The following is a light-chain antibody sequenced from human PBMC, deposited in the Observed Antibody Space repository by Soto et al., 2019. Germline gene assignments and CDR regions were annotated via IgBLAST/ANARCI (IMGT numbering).Light chain of an antibody. CDR2: GAS. CDR3: QQYGSSGT. CDR1: QSVGSTY. J-gene: IGKJ1*01. V-gene: IGKV3-20*01. Sequence: EIVLTQSPGTLSLSPWEIATLSCRASQSVGSTYLAWYQQRPGQAPRLLLYGASSRATGIPDRFDGSGSGTDFTLTISRLEPEDFAVYYCQQYGSSGTFGQGTKVDIK.